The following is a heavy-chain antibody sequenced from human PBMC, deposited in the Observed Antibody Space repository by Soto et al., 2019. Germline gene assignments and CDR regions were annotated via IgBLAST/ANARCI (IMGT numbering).Heavy chain of an antibody. CDR1: GGSISSSSYY. V-gene: IGHV4-39*01. J-gene: IGHJ6*02. Sequence: SETLSLTCTVSGGSISSSSYYWGWIRQPPGKGLEWIGSIYYSGSTHYNPSLKSRVTISVDTSKNQFSLKLSSVTAADTAVYYCARRGYCSGGSCHLGYYYYGMDVWGQGTTVTVSS. CDR2: IYYSGST. D-gene: IGHD2-15*01. CDR3: ARRGYCSGGSCHLGYYYYGMDV.